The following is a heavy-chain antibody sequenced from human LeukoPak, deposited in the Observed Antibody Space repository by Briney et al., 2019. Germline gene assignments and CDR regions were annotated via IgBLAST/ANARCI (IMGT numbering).Heavy chain of an antibody. CDR3: ARPGIVGARRFDY. J-gene: IGHJ4*02. CDR2: INHSGST. D-gene: IGHD1-26*01. Sequence: NPSEALSLTCAVYGGSFSGYYWSWIRQPPGRGLEWIGEINHSGSTNYNPSLKSRVTISVDTSKNQFSLKLSSVTAADTAVYYCARPGIVGARRFDYWGQGTLVTVSS. CDR1: GGSFSGYY. V-gene: IGHV4-34*01.